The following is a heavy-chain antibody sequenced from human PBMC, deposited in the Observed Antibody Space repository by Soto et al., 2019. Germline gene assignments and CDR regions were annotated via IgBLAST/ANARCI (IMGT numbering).Heavy chain of an antibody. D-gene: IGHD1-20*01. J-gene: IGHJ6*03. CDR1: GGSFSGYY. V-gene: IGHV4-34*01. CDR2: INHSGSS. Sequence: SETLSLTCTVVGGSFSGYYWRWIRQPQGKGLEWNGEINHSGSSNYNPSLKSRVTISVDTSKNQFSLELSSVTAADTAVYYCARAALMSAERITGRYNYYYYYMYVWRQGTT. CDR3: ARAALMSAERITGRYNYYYYYMYV.